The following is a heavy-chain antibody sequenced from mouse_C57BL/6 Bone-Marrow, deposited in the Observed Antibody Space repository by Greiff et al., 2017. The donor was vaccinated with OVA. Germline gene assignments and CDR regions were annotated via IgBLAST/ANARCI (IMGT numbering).Heavy chain of an antibody. CDR1: GFTFTDYY. Sequence: EVKLVESGGGLVQPGGSLSLSCAASGFTFTDYYMSWVRQPPGKALEWLGFIRNKANGYTTEYSASVKGRFTISRDNSQSILYLQMNALRAEDSATYYCARSPLVTTVVAPYYAMDYWGQGTSVTVSS. D-gene: IGHD1-1*01. V-gene: IGHV7-3*01. CDR2: IRNKANGYTT. J-gene: IGHJ4*01. CDR3: ARSPLVTTVVAPYYAMDY.